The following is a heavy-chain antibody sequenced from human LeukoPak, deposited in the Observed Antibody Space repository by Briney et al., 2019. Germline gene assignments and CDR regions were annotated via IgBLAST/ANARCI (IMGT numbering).Heavy chain of an antibody. J-gene: IGHJ4*02. CDR1: RFTFSSYA. V-gene: IGHV3-33*08. Sequence: PGGSLRLSCAASRFTFSSYAMHWVRQAPGKGLEWVAVIWYDGSNKYYADSVKGRFTISRDNSKNTLYLQMNSLRAEDTAVYYCARDNYYGSGSYSYYFDYWGQGTLVTVSS. CDR2: IWYDGSNK. D-gene: IGHD3-10*01. CDR3: ARDNYYGSGSYSYYFDY.